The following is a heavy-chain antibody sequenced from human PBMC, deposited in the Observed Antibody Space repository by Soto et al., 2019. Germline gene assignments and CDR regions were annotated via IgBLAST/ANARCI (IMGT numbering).Heavy chain of an antibody. J-gene: IGHJ3*02. V-gene: IGHV3-7*01. CDR1: GFTFSSYW. CDR2: IKQDGSEK. CDR3: ARTPIMITFGGVIVPETDAFDI. Sequence: GGSLRLSCAASGFTFSSYWMSWVRQAPGKGLEWVANIKQDGSEKYYVDSVKGRFTISRDNAKNSLYLQMNSLRAEDTAVYYCARTPIMITFGGVIVPETDAFDIWGQGTMVTVSS. D-gene: IGHD3-16*02.